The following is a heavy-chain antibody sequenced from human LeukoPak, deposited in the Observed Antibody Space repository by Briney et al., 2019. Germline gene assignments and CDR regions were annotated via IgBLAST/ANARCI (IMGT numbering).Heavy chain of an antibody. D-gene: IGHD6-19*01. CDR3: ARVLGDSGWYLGWFDH. V-gene: IGHV3-33*01. J-gene: IGHJ5*02. CDR1: GFTFSSYG. CDR2: IWYDGSDK. Sequence: GRSLRLSCAASGFTFSSYGMHWVRQAPGKGLEWVAVIWYDGSDKYYADSVKGRFTISRDNSKNTLYLQMNSLRVEDTAVYYCARVLGDSGWYLGWFDHWGQGTLVTVSS.